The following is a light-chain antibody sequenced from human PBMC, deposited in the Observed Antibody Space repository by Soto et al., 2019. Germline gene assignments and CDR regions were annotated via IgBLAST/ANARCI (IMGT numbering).Light chain of an antibody. CDR1: QSISNNY. CDR3: QQYGSSPVT. CDR2: GAS. Sequence: EIVLTQSPGTLSLSPGERATLSCRASQSISNNYLAWYQQKPGQAPRLLIYGASRRLPIIDASTTATGIPDRFSGSGSGTDFTLTISRLEREDFAVYYCQQYGSSPVTFGGGTKVEI. J-gene: IGKJ4*01. V-gene: IGKV3-20*01.